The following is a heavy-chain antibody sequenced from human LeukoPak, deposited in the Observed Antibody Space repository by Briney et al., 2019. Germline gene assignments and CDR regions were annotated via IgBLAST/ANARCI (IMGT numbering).Heavy chain of an antibody. Sequence: GGPLRLSCAASGFTFSTYSVDWVRQAPGKGLKWISYISSGGDTRYYADSVKGRFTISRDNVKNLLFLQMNSLRVEDTAVYYCARTPGYCSGGNCYRYFQNWGQGTLVTVSS. J-gene: IGHJ1*01. CDR2: ISSGGDTR. CDR1: GFTFSTYS. D-gene: IGHD2-15*01. CDR3: ARTPGYCSGGNCYRYFQN. V-gene: IGHV3-48*01.